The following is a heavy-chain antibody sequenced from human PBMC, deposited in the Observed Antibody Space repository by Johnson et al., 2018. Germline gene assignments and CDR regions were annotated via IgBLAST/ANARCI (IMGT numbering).Heavy chain of an antibody. J-gene: IGHJ1*01. D-gene: IGHD6-13*01. CDR3: ARDRAAALLQH. CDR1: GGTFSNFA. Sequence: QVQLVQSGAEVKKPGSSVKVSCKASGGTFSNFAFSWVRQAPGPGLEWMGGIIPIFGTANYAQKFQGRVTITADGTSTAYMELSSLRSEDTAVYYCARDRAAALLQHWGQGTLVTVSS. V-gene: IGHV1-69*01. CDR2: IIPIFGTA.